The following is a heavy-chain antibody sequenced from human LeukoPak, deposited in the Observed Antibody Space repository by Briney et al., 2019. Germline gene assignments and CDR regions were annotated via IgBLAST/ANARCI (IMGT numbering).Heavy chain of an antibody. CDR2: ISSSGSTI. D-gene: IGHD5-18*01. CDR1: GFTFSSYE. Sequence: GGSLRLSCAASGFTFSSYEMNWVRQAPGKGLEWVSYISSSGSTIYYADSVKGRFTISRDNAKNSLYLRMNSLRAEDTAVYYCARDMGYGDYWGQGTLVTVSS. V-gene: IGHV3-48*03. CDR3: ARDMGYGDY. J-gene: IGHJ4*02.